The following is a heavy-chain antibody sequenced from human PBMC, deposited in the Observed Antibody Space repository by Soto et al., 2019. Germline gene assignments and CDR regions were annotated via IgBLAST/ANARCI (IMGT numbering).Heavy chain of an antibody. CDR2: ISYDGSNK. CDR3: DEGGRAGY. J-gene: IGHJ4*02. V-gene: IGHV3-30-3*01. Sequence: QVQLVESGGGVVQPGRSLRLSCAASGFTFSSYAMHWVRQAPGKGLEWVAVISYDGSNKYYADSVKGRFTISRDNSKNTLYLQMNSLRAEDTAVYYCDEGGRAGYWGQGTLVTVSS. D-gene: IGHD6-19*01. CDR1: GFTFSSYA.